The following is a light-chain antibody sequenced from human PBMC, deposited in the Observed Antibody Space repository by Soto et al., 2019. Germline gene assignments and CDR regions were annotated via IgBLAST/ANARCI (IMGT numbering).Light chain of an antibody. CDR2: ENN. Sequence: QSVLTQPPSVSAAPGQKVTISCSGSSSNIGNNYVSWYQQLPGTAPKLLIYENNKRPSGIPDRFSGSKSGTSATLGITGLQTGDEADDYCETWDSSLSAGVFGGGTKLTVL. CDR3: ETWDSSLSAGV. J-gene: IGLJ3*02. V-gene: IGLV1-51*02. CDR1: SSNIGNNY.